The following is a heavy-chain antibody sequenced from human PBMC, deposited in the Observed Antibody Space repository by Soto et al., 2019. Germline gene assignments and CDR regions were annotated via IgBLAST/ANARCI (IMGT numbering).Heavy chain of an antibody. V-gene: IGHV1-18*01. D-gene: IGHD2-2*02. CDR1: GYTFTSYG. CDR3: AKAGDIVVVPAAIPVLEPGGMDV. Sequence: ASVKVSCKASGYTFTSYGISWVRQAPGQGLEWMGWISAYNGNTNYAQKLQGRVTMTTNTSTSTAYMELRSLRSDDTAVYYCAKAGDIVVVPAAIPVLEPGGMDVWGQGTTVTVSS. J-gene: IGHJ6*02. CDR2: ISAYNGNT.